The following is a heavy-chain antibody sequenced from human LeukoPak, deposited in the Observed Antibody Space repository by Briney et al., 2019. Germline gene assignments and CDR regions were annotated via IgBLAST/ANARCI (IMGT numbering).Heavy chain of an antibody. CDR2: FDPEDGET. J-gene: IGHJ4*02. CDR3: ATNVAAWTVGVGELGDPQYFDY. V-gene: IGHV1-24*01. Sequence: ASVKLSCKVSGYTLTELSMHWVRQAPGKGLEWMGGFDPEDGETIYAQKFQGRVTMTEDTSTDTAYMELSSLRSEDTAVYYCATNVAAWTVGVGELGDPQYFDYWGQGTLVTVSS. D-gene: IGHD4-23*01. CDR1: GYTLTELS.